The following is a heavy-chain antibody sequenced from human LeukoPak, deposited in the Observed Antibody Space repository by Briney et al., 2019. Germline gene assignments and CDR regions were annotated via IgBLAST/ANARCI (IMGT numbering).Heavy chain of an antibody. Sequence: SETLSVTCTVSGGSFSSGSYYWSWIRQPPGKGLEWIGYIYYSGSTNYNPSLKSRVTISVDTSKNQFSLKLSSVTAADTAVYYCARDTYGDSLFDYWGQGTLVTVSS. J-gene: IGHJ4*02. CDR3: ARDTYGDSLFDY. V-gene: IGHV4-61*01. CDR2: IYYSGST. D-gene: IGHD4-17*01. CDR1: GGSFSSGSYY.